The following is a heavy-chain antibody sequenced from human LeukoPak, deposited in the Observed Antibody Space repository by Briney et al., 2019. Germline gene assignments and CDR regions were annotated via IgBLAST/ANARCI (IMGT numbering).Heavy chain of an antibody. CDR3: ARGGIAVAADY. V-gene: IGHV4-34*01. D-gene: IGHD6-19*01. CDR1: GGSFGGYY. Sequence: PETLSLTCAVYGGSFGGYYWSWIRQPPGKGLEWIGEINHSGSTNYNPSLKSRVTISVDTSKNQFSLKLSSVTAVDTAVYYCARGGIAVAADYWGQGTLVTVSS. J-gene: IGHJ4*02. CDR2: INHSGST.